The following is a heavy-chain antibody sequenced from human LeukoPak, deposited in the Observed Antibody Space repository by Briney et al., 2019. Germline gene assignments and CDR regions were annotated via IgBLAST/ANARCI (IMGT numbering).Heavy chain of an antibody. Sequence: KPGGSLRLSCAASGFTFSSYSMNWVRQAPGKGLEWVSSISSSSSYIYYADSVKGRFTISRDNAKNSLYLQMNSLRAEDTAVYYCAGIAAANYYYYYMDVWGKGTTVTISS. V-gene: IGHV3-21*04. D-gene: IGHD6-13*01. CDR3: AGIAAANYYYYYMDV. J-gene: IGHJ6*03. CDR1: GFTFSSYS. CDR2: ISSSSSYI.